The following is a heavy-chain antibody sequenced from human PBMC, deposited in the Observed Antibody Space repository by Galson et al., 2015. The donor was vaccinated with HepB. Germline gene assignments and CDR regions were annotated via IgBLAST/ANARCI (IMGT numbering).Heavy chain of an antibody. CDR3: TRPFSGEPNFQYFIY. Sequence: SVKVSCKASGGTFSSYAISWVRQAPGQGLEWMGGIIPIFGTANYAQKFQGRVTITADESTNTAYLEVSSLRSEDTAVYFCTRPFSGEPNFQYFIYWGQGTLVTVSS. D-gene: IGHD3-3*01. V-gene: IGHV1-69*13. J-gene: IGHJ4*02. CDR1: GGTFSSYA. CDR2: IIPIFGTA.